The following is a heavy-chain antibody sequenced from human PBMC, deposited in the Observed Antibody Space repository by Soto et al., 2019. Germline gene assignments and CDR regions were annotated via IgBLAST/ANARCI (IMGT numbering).Heavy chain of an antibody. CDR1: GFTFSSYG. V-gene: IGHV3-30*18. CDR2: ISYDGSNK. D-gene: IGHD3-3*01. J-gene: IGHJ4*02. Sequence: QVQLVESGGGVVQPGRSLRLSCAASGFTFSSYGMHWVRQAPGKGLEWVAVISYDGSNKYYADSVKGRFTISGDNSKNTLYLQMNSLRAEDTAVYYCAKGSDPVGAYYFDYWGQGSLVTVSS. CDR3: AKGSDPVGAYYFDY.